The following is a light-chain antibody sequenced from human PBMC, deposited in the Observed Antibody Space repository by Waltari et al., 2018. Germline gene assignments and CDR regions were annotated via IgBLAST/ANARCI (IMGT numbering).Light chain of an antibody. Sequence: QSVLTQPPSASGTPGQRVTISCSGSSSDIGDNYVYWYKQLPGTAPKLLILGNTRRPSGGPGRFSGSKSVTSASLAISDLRTEDEADYYCAAWDDNLLYVFGTGTKVTVL. J-gene: IGLJ1*01. CDR1: SSDIGDNY. CDR3: AAWDDNLLYV. CDR2: GNT. V-gene: IGLV1-47*01.